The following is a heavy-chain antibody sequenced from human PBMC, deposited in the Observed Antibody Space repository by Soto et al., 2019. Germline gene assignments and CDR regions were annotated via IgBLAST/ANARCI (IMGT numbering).Heavy chain of an antibody. CDR1: GFTFSNYW. CDR2: VNTDGSTT. J-gene: IGHJ4*02. D-gene: IGHD3-16*01. V-gene: IGHV3-74*01. CDR3: TRTRISPYYFDL. Sequence: EVQLVESGGGLVQPGGSLRISCAASGFTFSNYWMHWVRQAPGKGPVWLSRVNTDGSTTSYADAVKGRFTTSRDNAKGTLYLHMNGLRAEDTAVYYFTRTRISPYYFDLCGQGTMVTVSS.